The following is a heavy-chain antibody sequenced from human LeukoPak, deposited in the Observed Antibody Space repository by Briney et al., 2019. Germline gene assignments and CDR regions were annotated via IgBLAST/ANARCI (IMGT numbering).Heavy chain of an antibody. J-gene: IGHJ5*02. D-gene: IGHD5-18*01. CDR3: ARGVGGYSYGLGAYWFDP. V-gene: IGHV1-8*01. CDR2: MNPNSGNT. Sequence: GATVKVSCKASGYTFTSYDINWVRQATGQGLEWMGWMNPNSGNTGYAQKFQGRVTMTRNTSISTAHMELSSLRSEDTAVYYCARGVGGYSYGLGAYWFDPWGQGTLVTVSS. CDR1: GYTFTSYD.